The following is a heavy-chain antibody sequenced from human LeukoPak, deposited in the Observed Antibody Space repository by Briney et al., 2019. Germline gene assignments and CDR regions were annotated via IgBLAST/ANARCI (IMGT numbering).Heavy chain of an antibody. J-gene: IGHJ4*02. Sequence: GGSLRLSCAASGFTVSSNYMSWVRQAPGKGLEWVSVIYSGGSTYYADFVKGRFTISRDNSKNTLYLQMNSLRVEDTAVYYCARRVRSGWSLDYWGQGTLVTVSS. V-gene: IGHV3-53*01. CDR2: IYSGGST. CDR1: GFTVSSNY. D-gene: IGHD6-19*01. CDR3: ARRVRSGWSLDY.